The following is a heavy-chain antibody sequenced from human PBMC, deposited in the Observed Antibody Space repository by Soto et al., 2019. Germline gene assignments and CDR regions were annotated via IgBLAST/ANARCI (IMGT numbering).Heavy chain of an antibody. J-gene: IGHJ5*02. CDR3: ARHIAEYYYDSSGFSPWFDP. V-gene: IGHV5-10-1*01. Sequence: PGESLKISCKGSGYSFTSYWISWARQMPGKGLEWMGRIDPSDSYTNYSPSFQGHVTISADKSISTAYLQWSSLKASDTAMYYCARHIAEYYYDSSGFSPWFDPWGQGTLVTVSS. CDR1: GYSFTSYW. CDR2: IDPSDSYT. D-gene: IGHD3-22*01.